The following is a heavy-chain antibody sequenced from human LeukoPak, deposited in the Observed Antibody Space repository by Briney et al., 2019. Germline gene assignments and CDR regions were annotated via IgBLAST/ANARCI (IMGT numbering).Heavy chain of an antibody. CDR2: ISGSGGST. Sequence: GGSLRLSCAASGFTFSSCAMSWVRQAPGKGLEGVSAISGSGGSTYYADSVKGRFTISRDNSKNTLYLQMNSLRAEDTAVYYCAKRVQLDRRDRFDPWGQGTLVTVSS. V-gene: IGHV3-23*01. J-gene: IGHJ5*02. CDR3: AKRVQLDRRDRFDP. D-gene: IGHD1-1*01. CDR1: GFTFSSCA.